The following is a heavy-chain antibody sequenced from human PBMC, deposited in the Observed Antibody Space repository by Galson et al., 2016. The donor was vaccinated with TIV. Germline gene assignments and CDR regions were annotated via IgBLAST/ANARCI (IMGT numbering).Heavy chain of an antibody. CDR3: AKDRNTAMDTYYYYYGMDV. D-gene: IGHD5-18*01. J-gene: IGHJ6*02. Sequence: VKVSCKASGYKFTAYYLYWVRQAPGQGLEWMGGFIPLFGTANYAQKFQGRVTITADESTSTLYMELSSLRSEDTAVYYCAKDRNTAMDTYYYYYGMDVWGQGTTVTVS. CDR1: GYKFTAYY. V-gene: IGHV1-69*01. CDR2: FIPLFGTA.